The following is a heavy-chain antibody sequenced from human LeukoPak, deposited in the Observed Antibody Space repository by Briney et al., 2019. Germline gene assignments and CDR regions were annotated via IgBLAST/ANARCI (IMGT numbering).Heavy chain of an antibody. CDR3: ARDGYDILTGLGGFDP. D-gene: IGHD3-9*01. V-gene: IGHV3-21*01. CDR2: ISSSGSYI. CDR1: GFTFTSFN. J-gene: IGHJ5*02. Sequence: GGSLRLSCAASGFTFTSFNMNWVRQAPGKGLEWVSSISSSGSYIYYADSVKGRFTISRDNAKNSLYLQMNSLRAEDTAVYYCARDGYDILTGLGGFDPWGQGTLVTVSS.